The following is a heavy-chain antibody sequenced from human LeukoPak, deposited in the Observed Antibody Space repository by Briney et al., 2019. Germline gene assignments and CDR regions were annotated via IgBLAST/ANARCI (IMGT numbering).Heavy chain of an antibody. CDR3: AGRGKVTSWTNFDY. Sequence: SETLSLTCTVSGASISSYDWSWIRQPPGKGLEYIGYIYDSRNTNYNPSLKSRVTISVDTSKNQFFLKLSSVTAADTAVYYCAGRGKVTSWTNFDYWGQGTLVTVSS. J-gene: IGHJ4*02. D-gene: IGHD4-11*01. V-gene: IGHV4-59*08. CDR1: GASISSYD. CDR2: IYDSRNT.